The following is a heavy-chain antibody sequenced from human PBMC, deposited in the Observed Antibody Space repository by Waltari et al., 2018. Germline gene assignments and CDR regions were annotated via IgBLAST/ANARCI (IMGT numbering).Heavy chain of an antibody. CDR3: AREQYGESGYSGYDFDWFDP. V-gene: IGHV1-18*01. D-gene: IGHD5-12*01. CDR2: ISAYNGNT. J-gene: IGHJ5*02. Sequence: QVQLVQSGAEVKKPGASVKVSCKASGYTFTSYGISWVRQAPGQGLEWMGWISAYNGNTNYAQKLQGRVTMTTDTSTSTAYMELRSLRSDDTAVYYCAREQYGESGYSGYDFDWFDPWGQGTLVTVSS. CDR1: GYTFTSYG.